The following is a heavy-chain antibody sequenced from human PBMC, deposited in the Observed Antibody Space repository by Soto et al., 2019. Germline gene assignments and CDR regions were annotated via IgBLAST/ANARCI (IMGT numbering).Heavy chain of an antibody. CDR1: GASINNNDYY. V-gene: IGHV4-30-4*01. Sequence: SETLSLTCTVSGASINNNDYYWSWIRQTPGKGLEWIGYVYYSGTTDYIPSLKSRLSMSIDKSQNQFTLKPNSVTAADTATYYCARMSYFYDKWYFDLWGRGTLVTVS. CDR2: VYYSGTT. D-gene: IGHD3-22*01. J-gene: IGHJ2*01. CDR3: ARMSYFYDKWYFDL.